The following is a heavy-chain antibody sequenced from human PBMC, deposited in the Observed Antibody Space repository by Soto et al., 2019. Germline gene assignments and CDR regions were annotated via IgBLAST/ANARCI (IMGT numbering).Heavy chain of an antibody. D-gene: IGHD3-10*01. V-gene: IGHV1-18*01. CDR2: ISAYNGNT. J-gene: IGHJ4*02. CDR1: GYTFTSYG. Sequence: QVQLVQSGAEVKKPGASVKVSCKASGYTFTSYGISWVRQAPGQGLEWMGWISAYNGNTNYAQKLQGRVTMTTDTSTSKAYMELRSLRSEDTAVYYCARVGEVVRGVIAQTDYWGQGTLVTVSS. CDR3: ARVGEVVRGVIAQTDY.